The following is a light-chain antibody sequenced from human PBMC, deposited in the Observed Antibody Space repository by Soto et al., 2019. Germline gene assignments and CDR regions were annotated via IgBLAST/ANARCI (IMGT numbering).Light chain of an antibody. CDR2: GAS. Sequence: EIVLTQSPDTLPLSAGVRATLSCRASQSIGSRYLAWYQQKPGQAPRLLIYGASSRATGIPDRFSGSGSGTDFTRTISILEPEDVAVYYCHQYGRSPYTFGQGTKLEIK. V-gene: IGKV3-20*01. J-gene: IGKJ2*01. CDR3: HQYGRSPYT. CDR1: QSIGSRY.